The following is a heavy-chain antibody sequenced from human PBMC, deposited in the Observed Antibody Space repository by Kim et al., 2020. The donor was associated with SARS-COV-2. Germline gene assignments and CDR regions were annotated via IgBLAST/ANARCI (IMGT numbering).Heavy chain of an antibody. D-gene: IGHD4-17*01. Sequence: TNYTPSLKSRVTISVDTSKNQFSLKLSSVTAADTAVYYWARQSYGEPLDYWGQGTLVTVSS. J-gene: IGHJ4*02. CDR2: T. V-gene: IGHV4-59*08. CDR3: ARQSYGEPLDY.